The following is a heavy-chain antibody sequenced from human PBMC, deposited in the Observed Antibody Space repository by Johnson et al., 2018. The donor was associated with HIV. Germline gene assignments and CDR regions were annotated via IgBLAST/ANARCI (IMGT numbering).Heavy chain of an antibody. D-gene: IGHD5-24*01. V-gene: IGHV3-7*01. Sequence: MLLAESGGGLVQPGGSLRLSCAASGFTFSSYWMSWVRQAPGKGLEWVANIKEDGSEKYYVDSVKGRFTISRDNAKNSLYLQMNSLRAEDTSVYYCAFPTGATTAFDIWGQGTMVTVSS. J-gene: IGHJ3*02. CDR1: GFTFSSYW. CDR3: AFPTGATTAFDI. CDR2: IKEDGSEK.